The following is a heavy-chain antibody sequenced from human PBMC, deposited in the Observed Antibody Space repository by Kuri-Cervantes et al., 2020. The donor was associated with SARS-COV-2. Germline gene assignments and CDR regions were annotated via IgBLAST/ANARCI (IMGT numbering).Heavy chain of an antibody. V-gene: IGHV3-23*01. CDR3: ANLPAAINNYYYYYMDV. J-gene: IGHJ6*03. CDR1: GFTFSSYA. CDR2: ISGSGGST. D-gene: IGHD2-2*02. Sequence: GESLKISCAASGFTFSSYAMSWVRQAPGKGLEWVSAISGSGGSTYYADSVKGRFTISRDNSKNTLYLQTNSLRAEDTAVYYCANLPAAINNYYYYYMDVWGKGTTVTVSS.